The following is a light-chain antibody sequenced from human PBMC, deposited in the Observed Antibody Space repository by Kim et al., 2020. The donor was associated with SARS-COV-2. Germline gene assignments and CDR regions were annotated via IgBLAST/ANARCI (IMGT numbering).Light chain of an antibody. Sequence: QSALTQPASVSGSPGQSITISCTGTSSDIGGYNYVSWYQQHPGKAPKLMIHDVSNRPSGVSNRFSGSKSGNTASLTISGLQAEDEADYYCSSYTTSRTRVFGGGTQLTVL. CDR1: SSDIGGYNY. J-gene: IGLJ3*02. CDR2: DVS. CDR3: SSYTTSRTRV. V-gene: IGLV2-14*03.